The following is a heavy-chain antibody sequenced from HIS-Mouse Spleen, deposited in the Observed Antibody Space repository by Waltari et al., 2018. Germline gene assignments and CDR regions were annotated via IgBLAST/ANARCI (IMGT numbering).Heavy chain of an antibody. CDR1: GGSISSYY. CDR2: IYTSGST. J-gene: IGHJ3*02. CDR3: AREFGIAVAGTAFDI. D-gene: IGHD6-19*01. Sequence: QVQLQESGPGLVKPSETLSLTCTVSGGSISSYYWSWIRQPAGKGLEWIGRIYTSGSTDYHPSPKRRVTMSVDTSKNQFSLKLSSVTAADTAVYYCAREFGIAVAGTAFDIWGQGTMVTVSS. V-gene: IGHV4-4*07.